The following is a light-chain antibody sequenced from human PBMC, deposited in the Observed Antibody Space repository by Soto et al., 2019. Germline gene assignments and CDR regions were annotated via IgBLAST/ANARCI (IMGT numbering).Light chain of an antibody. Sequence: DIVLTQSPDSLAVSLGERATINCKSSQSVLSSSNNRNYLAWYQQKPGQPPKLLISWASTRESGVPGRFSGSGSGTDFTLTISGLQAEDVAVYYCQQYHSGPLTFGGGTKVEIK. CDR3: QQYHSGPLT. CDR2: WAS. V-gene: IGKV4-1*01. CDR1: QSVLSSSNNRNY. J-gene: IGKJ4*01.